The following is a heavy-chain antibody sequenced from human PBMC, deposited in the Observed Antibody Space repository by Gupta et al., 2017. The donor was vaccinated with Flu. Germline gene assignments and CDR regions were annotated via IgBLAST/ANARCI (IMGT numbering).Heavy chain of an antibody. D-gene: IGHD3-16*01. Sequence: QVQLQESGPGLVKPSGTLSLTCAVSGGSISSGNWWSWVRQPPGKGLEWIGEIYNSWSTNYNPSLKSRVTISLDKSKNQFSLKLSSVTAADTAVYYCARTIAGYTYDYGLDYWGQGTKVTVSS. J-gene: IGHJ4*02. V-gene: IGHV4-4*02. CDR1: GGSISSGNW. CDR2: IYNSWST. CDR3: ARTIAGYTYDYGLDY.